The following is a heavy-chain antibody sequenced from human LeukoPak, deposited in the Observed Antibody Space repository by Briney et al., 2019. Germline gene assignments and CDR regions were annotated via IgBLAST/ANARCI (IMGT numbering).Heavy chain of an antibody. CDR2: IRGSGDNT. D-gene: IGHD6-13*01. Sequence: GGSLRLSCAASGFTFSSYAMSWVRQAPGKGLEWVSTIRGSGDNTYYADSVKGRFTISRDNSKNTLFLQMNNLRAEDTAVYYYAKGKGASSWYYFDFWGQGTLVTVSS. CDR3: AKGKGASSWYYFDF. CDR1: GFTFSSYA. V-gene: IGHV3-23*01. J-gene: IGHJ4*02.